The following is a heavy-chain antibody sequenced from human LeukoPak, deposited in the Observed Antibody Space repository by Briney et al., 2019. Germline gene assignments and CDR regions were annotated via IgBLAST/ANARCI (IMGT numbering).Heavy chain of an antibody. V-gene: IGHV3-74*01. CDR2: INRDGSST. D-gene: IGHD5-24*01. J-gene: IGHJ6*03. Sequence: GGSLRLSCAASGFTFSSFWMHWVRQAPGKGLVWVSLINRDGSSTSYADSVKGRFTISRDNAKNTLYLQMNSLRAEDTAIYYCASPQVAMATTAYYYFYIDVWGKGATVTVSS. CDR3: ASPQVAMATTAYYYFYIDV. CDR1: GFTFSSFW.